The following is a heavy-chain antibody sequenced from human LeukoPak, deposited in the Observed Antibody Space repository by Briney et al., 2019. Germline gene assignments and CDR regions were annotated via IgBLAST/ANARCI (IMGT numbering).Heavy chain of an antibody. V-gene: IGHV4-39*02. D-gene: IGHD3-10*01. J-gene: IGHJ5*02. CDR3: AREDHGFGVGYDLNWFDP. CDR2: IYYSGST. Sequence: PSETLSLTCTVSGGSISSSNYYWGWIRQPPGKGLEWIGSIYYSGSTYYNPSLKSRVTISVGTSKNQFSLKPSSVTAADTAVYYCAREDHGFGVGYDLNWFDPWGQGTLVTVSS. CDR1: GGSISSSNYY.